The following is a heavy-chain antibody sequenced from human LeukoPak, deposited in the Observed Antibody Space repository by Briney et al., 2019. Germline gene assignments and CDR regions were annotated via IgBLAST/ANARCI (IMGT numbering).Heavy chain of an antibody. D-gene: IGHD3-22*01. V-gene: IGHV3-21*06. CDR1: GFTFSSYG. Sequence: TGGSLRLSCAASGFTFSSYGMSWVRQAPGKGLEWVSAISGSGSYISYADSMKGRFTISRDSAKNSVYLQMNSLRSEDTAVYYCARGKFDSSGYYIDYWGQGTLVTVSS. J-gene: IGHJ4*02. CDR2: ISGSGSYI. CDR3: ARGKFDSSGYYIDY.